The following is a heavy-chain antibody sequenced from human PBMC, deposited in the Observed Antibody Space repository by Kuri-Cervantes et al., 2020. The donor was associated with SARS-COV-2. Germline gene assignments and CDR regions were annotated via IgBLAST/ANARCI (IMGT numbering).Heavy chain of an antibody. D-gene: IGHD3-3*01. J-gene: IGHJ3*02. V-gene: IGHV3-66*04. Sequence: GGSLRLSCAASGFTVSSNYMSWVRQAPGKGLEWVSVIYSGGSTYYADSVKGRFTISRDNSKNTLSLQMNSLRAEDTAVYYCARQNTIFGVVIADAFDNWGQGTMVTVSS. CDR1: GFTVSSNY. CDR2: IYSGGST. CDR3: ARQNTIFGVVIADAFDN.